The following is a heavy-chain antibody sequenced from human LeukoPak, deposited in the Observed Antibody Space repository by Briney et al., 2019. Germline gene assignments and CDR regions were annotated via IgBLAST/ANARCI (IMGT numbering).Heavy chain of an antibody. CDR3: AADAPGFGMDV. Sequence: SVTVSCKASGFTFTSSAVQWVRQARGQRLEWIGWIVVGSGNTNYAQKFQERVTITRDMSTSTAYMELSSLRSEDTAVYYCAADAPGFGMDVWGQGTTVTVSS. J-gene: IGHJ6*02. CDR1: GFTFTSSA. CDR2: IVVGSGNT. V-gene: IGHV1-58*01.